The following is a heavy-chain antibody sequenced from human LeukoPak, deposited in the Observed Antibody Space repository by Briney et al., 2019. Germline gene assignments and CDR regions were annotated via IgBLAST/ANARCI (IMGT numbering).Heavy chain of an antibody. D-gene: IGHD3-22*01. Sequence: PSETLSLTCTVSGGSISSGGYYWSWLRQHPGTGLEWIGYIYYSGSTYYNPSLKSRVTISIDTSKNQFSLKLSSVTAADTAVYYCARAGYDSSGYSTYYFDYWGQGTLVTVSS. CDR3: ARAGYDSSGYSTYYFDY. V-gene: IGHV4-31*03. CDR2: IYYSGST. J-gene: IGHJ4*02. CDR1: GGSISSGGYY.